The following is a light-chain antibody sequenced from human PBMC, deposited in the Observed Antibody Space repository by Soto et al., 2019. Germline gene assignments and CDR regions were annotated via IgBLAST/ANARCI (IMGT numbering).Light chain of an antibody. CDR2: EVS. V-gene: IGLV2-8*01. CDR3: SSYAGSSNVV. CDR1: SSDVGGYNY. J-gene: IGLJ2*01. Sequence: QSALTQPPSASGSPGQSVTISCTGTSSDVGGYNYVSWYQHHPGKAPKLMIYEVSKRPSGVPDRFSGSKSGNTASLTVSGLRAEDEADYYCSSYAGSSNVVFGGGTKLTVL.